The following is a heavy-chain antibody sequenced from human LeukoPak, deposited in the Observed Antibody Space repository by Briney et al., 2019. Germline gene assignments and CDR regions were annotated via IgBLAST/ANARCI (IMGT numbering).Heavy chain of an antibody. CDR2: ISGNHRT. V-gene: IGHV3-23*01. CDR1: GFTFSSYG. D-gene: IGHD3-10*01. CDR3: AKDRAGRFGESLED. J-gene: IGHJ4*02. Sequence: PGGSLRLSCAASGFTFSSYGMIWVRQPPGKGLEWVSVISGNHRTYYADSAKGRFTISRDNSKNILYLQMNSLRAEDTAVYYCAKDRAGRFGESLEDWGQGTLVTVSS.